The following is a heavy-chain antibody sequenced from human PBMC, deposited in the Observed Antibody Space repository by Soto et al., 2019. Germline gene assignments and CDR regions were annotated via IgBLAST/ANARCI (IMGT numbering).Heavy chain of an antibody. CDR2: ISSSSSTI. CDR3: ASLSDDLITDAFDI. D-gene: IGHD1-20*01. CDR1: GFTFSSYS. Sequence: GGSLRLSCAASGFTFSSYSMNWGRQAPGKGLEWVSYISSSSSTIYYADSVKGRFTISRDNAKNSLYLQMNSLRAEDTAVYYCASLSDDLITDAFDIWGQGTMVTVSS. J-gene: IGHJ3*02. V-gene: IGHV3-48*01.